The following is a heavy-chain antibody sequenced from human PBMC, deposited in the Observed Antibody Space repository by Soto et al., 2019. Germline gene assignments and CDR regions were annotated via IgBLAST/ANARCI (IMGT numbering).Heavy chain of an antibody. CDR3: ARDLWGYCGTDCYPLDV. V-gene: IGHV4-59*01. J-gene: IGHJ6*02. D-gene: IGHD2-21*02. CDR2: MYKTGST. CDR1: GGSISSAY. Sequence: SETLSLTCTVSGGSISSAYWSWIRQPPGKGLEWIGYMYKTGSTVYNPSLRSRVTISVDTSKNQFYLKVNSVTAADTAVYYCARDLWGYCGTDCYPLDVWGQGTTVTVSS.